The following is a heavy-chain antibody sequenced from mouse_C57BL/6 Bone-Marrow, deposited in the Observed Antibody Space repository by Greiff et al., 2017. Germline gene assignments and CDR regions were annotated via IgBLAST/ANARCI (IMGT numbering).Heavy chain of an antibody. CDR1: GYTFTSYW. D-gene: IGHD6-2*01. CDR2: IHPNSGST. J-gene: IGHJ4*01. CDR3: ARRGVLLSYNYAKDY. Sequence: VQLQQPGAELVKPGASVKLSCKASGYTFTSYWMHWVKQRPGQGLEWIGMIHPNSGSTNYNEKFKSKATLTVDKSSSTAYMQLSSLTSGDSAVEYCARRGVLLSYNYAKDYWGQGTSVTVSS. V-gene: IGHV1-64*01.